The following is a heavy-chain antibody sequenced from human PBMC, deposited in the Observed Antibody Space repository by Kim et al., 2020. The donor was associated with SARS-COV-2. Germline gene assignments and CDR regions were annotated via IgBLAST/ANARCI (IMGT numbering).Heavy chain of an antibody. V-gene: IGHV3-64D*09. J-gene: IGHJ6*02. CDR3: VKGYRNGSSDYYYGMDV. CDR1: GFTFSSYA. D-gene: IGHD6-6*01. CDR2: ISSNGGST. Sequence: GGSLRLSCSASGFTFSSYAMHWVRQAPGKGLEYVSAISSNGGSTYYADSVKGRFTISRDNSKNTLYLQMSSLRAEDTAVYYCVKGYRNGSSDYYYGMDVWGQGTTVTVSS.